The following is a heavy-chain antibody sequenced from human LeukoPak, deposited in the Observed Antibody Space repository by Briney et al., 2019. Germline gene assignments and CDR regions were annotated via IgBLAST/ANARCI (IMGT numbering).Heavy chain of an antibody. CDR1: GFTFSSHD. V-gene: IGHV3-13*01. Sequence: GGSLRLSCAASGFTFSSHDMHWVRHATGKGLEWVSAIGTAGDTYYPGSVKGRFTISRENAKNSLYLQMNSLRAEDTAVYYCARDGGYYFDYWGQGTLVTVSS. J-gene: IGHJ4*02. CDR3: ARDGGYYFDY. CDR2: IGTAGDT. D-gene: IGHD3-16*01.